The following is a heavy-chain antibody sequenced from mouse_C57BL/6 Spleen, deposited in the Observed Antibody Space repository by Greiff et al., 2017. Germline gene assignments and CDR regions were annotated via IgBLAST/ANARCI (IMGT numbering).Heavy chain of an antibody. CDR3: ARGRRDAMDY. J-gene: IGHJ4*01. Sequence: QVQLKESGPELVKPGASVKISCKASGYAFSSSWMNWVKQRPGKGLEWIGRIYPGDGDTNYNGKFKGKATLTADKSSSTAYMQLSSLTSEDSAVYFCARGRRDAMDYWGQGTSVTVSS. CDR1: GYAFSSSW. CDR2: IYPGDGDT. V-gene: IGHV1-82*01.